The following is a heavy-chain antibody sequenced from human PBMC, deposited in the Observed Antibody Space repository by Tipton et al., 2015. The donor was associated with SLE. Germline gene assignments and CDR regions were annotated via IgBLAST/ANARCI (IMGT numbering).Heavy chain of an antibody. CDR3: ARGHSHFMDV. V-gene: IGHV1-24*01. CDR1: GYALTELS. J-gene: IGHJ6*02. Sequence: QLVQSGAEVKKPGASVKVSCKVSGYALTELSIHWVRQAPGKGLEWMGSFDPEDGETLYAQKLQGRVTMTEDTSTDTAYMELSSLTSDDTAVYYCARGHSHFMDVWGQGTTVTVSS. CDR2: FDPEDGET.